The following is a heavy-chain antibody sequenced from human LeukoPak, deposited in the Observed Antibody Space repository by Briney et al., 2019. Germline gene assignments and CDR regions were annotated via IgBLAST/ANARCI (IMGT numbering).Heavy chain of an antibody. V-gene: IGHV4-61*02. Sequence: SETLSLTCTVSGGSISSGSYYWSWIRQPAGKGLEWIGRIYTSGSTNYNPSLKSRVTISVDTSKNQFSLKLSSVTAADTAVYYCASEILRWYEGKPKNWFDPWSQGTLVTVSS. CDR1: GGSISSGSYY. CDR3: ASEILRWYEGKPKNWFDP. D-gene: IGHD4-23*01. J-gene: IGHJ5*02. CDR2: IYTSGST.